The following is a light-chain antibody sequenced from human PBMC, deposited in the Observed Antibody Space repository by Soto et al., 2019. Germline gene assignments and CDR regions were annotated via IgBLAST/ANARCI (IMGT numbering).Light chain of an antibody. CDR1: QGISTY. J-gene: IGKJ1*01. Sequence: DIQMTQSPSSLSASVGDRVTITCRASQGISTYVAWFQQKPGQAPKSLIYSASSLQSGVPSKFSGSGSGTDFTLTISSLQPGDSATYYCQQYYKCPRTFGQGTKVDNK. V-gene: IGKV1-16*02. CDR2: SAS. CDR3: QQYYKCPRT.